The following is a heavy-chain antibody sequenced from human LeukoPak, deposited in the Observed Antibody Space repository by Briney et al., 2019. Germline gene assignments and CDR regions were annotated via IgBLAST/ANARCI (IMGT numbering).Heavy chain of an antibody. D-gene: IGHD3-10*01. CDR1: GFNVKTNY. CDR3: ARNGDYGSGSWKPFDI. CDR2: IYSGGST. Sequence: GGSLRLSCVVSGFNVKTNYMSWVRQAPGKGPEWVSLIYSGGSTSYADSVKGRFTISGDNSKNTLYLQVNTLRVEDTAVYYCARNGDYGSGSWKPFDIWGQGTVVTVSP. V-gene: IGHV3-66*01. J-gene: IGHJ3*02.